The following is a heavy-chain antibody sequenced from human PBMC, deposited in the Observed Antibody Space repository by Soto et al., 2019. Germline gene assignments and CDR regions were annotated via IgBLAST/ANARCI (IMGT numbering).Heavy chain of an antibody. CDR1: GYTFTSYG. J-gene: IGHJ4*02. CDR2: ISGYNGNT. V-gene: IGHV1-18*01. Sequence: GASVKVSCKTSGYTFTSYGITWVRQAPGQGLEWMGWISGYNGNTNYAQKLQGRVTMTTDTSTSTAYMELRSLRSDDTAVYYCARDFCSRTSCYLDYWAQGTLVTVS. CDR3: ARDFCSRTSCYLDY. D-gene: IGHD2-2*01.